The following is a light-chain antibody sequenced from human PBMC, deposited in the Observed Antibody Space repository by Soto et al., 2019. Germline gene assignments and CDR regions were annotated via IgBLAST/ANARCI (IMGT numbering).Light chain of an antibody. V-gene: IGLV1-40*01. J-gene: IGLJ1*01. CDR2: ANN. CDR1: SSTIGAGYD. Sequence: QSVLTQPPSVSGTPGQTVTISCTDSSSTIGAGYDVHWYQQLPGTAPKLLVFANNNRPAGVPDRFSGSKSGTSASLAITGLQAEDEATYYCQSYHTSLTGVFGTGTKLTVL. CDR3: QSYHTSLTGV.